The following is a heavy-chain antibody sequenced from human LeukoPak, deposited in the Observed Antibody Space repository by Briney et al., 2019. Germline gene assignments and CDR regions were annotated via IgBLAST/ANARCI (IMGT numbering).Heavy chain of an antibody. D-gene: IGHD4-17*01. J-gene: IGHJ4*02. Sequence: ASVKVSCKASGYTFTSYGIGWVRQAPGQGLEWMGIINPSGGSTSYAQKFQGRVTMTRDMSTSTVYMELSSLRSEDTAVYYCATTHTVTTTHYWGQGTLVTVSS. V-gene: IGHV1-46*01. CDR1: GYTFTSYG. CDR2: INPSGGST. CDR3: ATTHTVTTTHY.